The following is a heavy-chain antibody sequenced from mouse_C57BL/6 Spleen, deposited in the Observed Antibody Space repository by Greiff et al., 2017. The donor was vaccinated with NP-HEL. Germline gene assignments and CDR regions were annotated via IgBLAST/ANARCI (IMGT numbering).Heavy chain of an antibody. CDR1: GYTFTSYW. CDR2: IYPGSGST. CDR3: ARRYDYDDWFAY. D-gene: IGHD2-4*01. Sequence: QVQLQQPGAELVKPGASVKMSCKASGYTFTSYWITWMKQRPGQGLEWIGDIYPGSGSTNYNEKFKSKATLTVDTSSSTAYMQLSSLTSEDSAVYDCARRYDYDDWFAYWGQGTLVTVSA. V-gene: IGHV1-55*01. J-gene: IGHJ3*01.